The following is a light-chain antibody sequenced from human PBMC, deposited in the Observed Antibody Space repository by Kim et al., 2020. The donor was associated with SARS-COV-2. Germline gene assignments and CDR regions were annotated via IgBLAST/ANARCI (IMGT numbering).Light chain of an antibody. Sequence: EIVMTQSPATLSVSPGERATLSCRASQSVSSNLAWYQQKPGQAPRLLIYAASTRATGIPARFSGSGSGTEFTPIISSLQSEEFAVYYCQQYNNWPLWAFGQGTKVDIK. CDR2: AAS. CDR3: QQYNNWPLWA. CDR1: QSVSSN. V-gene: IGKV3-15*01. J-gene: IGKJ1*01.